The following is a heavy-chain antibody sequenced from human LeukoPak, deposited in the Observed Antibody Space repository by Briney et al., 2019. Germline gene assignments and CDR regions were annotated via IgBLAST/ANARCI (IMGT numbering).Heavy chain of an antibody. CDR1: GFTFSTYW. J-gene: IGHJ4*02. Sequence: AGSLRLSCAASGFTFSTYWMSWVRQAPGKGLEWVANIKQDGSAIYYVDSVKGRFTISRDNAKNSLYLQMNSLRDEDTAIYYCASSHDSSGNDWGKGTRVTVTS. CDR3: ASSHDSSGND. D-gene: IGHD3-22*01. V-gene: IGHV3-7*01. CDR2: IKQDGSAI.